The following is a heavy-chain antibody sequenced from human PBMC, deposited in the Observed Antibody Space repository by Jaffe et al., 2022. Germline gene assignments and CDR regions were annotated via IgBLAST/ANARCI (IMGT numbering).Heavy chain of an antibody. Sequence: EVQLVESGGGLVQPGGSLRLSCAASGFTVSSNYMSWVRQAPGKGLEWVSVIYSGGSTYYADSVKGRFTISRDNSKNTLYLQMNSLRAEDTAVYYCARDGTRWFGELTDYMDVWGKGTTVTVSS. CDR1: GFTVSSNY. J-gene: IGHJ6*03. D-gene: IGHD3-10*01. V-gene: IGHV3-66*02. CDR2: IYSGGST. CDR3: ARDGTRWFGELTDYMDV.